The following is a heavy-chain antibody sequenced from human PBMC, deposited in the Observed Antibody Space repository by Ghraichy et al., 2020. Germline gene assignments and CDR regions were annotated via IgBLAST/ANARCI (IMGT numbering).Heavy chain of an antibody. D-gene: IGHD2-21*02. J-gene: IGHJ4*02. CDR1: GYTFTGYS. CDR2: INPNNGGT. V-gene: IGHV1-2*02. CDR3: ARGREGADWEYYFDF. Sequence: ASVKVSCKASGYTFTGYSIHWMRQAPGQGLEWMGWINPNNGGTNFAEKFQGRITMTSDTSTSTAYMDLSSLTSDDTAVYFCARGREGADWEYYFDFWGQGTLVAVSS.